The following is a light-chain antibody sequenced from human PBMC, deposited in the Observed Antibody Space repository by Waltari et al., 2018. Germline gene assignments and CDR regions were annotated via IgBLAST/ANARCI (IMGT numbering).Light chain of an antibody. V-gene: IGLV1-44*01. CDR3: AAWDDSLNGPDYV. CDR2: SNN. J-gene: IGLJ1*01. CDR1: SSNIGSNT. Sequence: QSVLTQPPSASGTPGQRVTISCSGSSSNIGSNTVNWYQQLPGTAPKLLIYSNNQLPSGVPDRFSGAKSGTSASLAISGLQSEDEADYYCAAWDDSLNGPDYVFGTGTKVTVL.